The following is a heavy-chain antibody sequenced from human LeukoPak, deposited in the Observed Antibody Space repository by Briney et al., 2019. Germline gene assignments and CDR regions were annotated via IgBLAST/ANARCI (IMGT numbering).Heavy chain of an antibody. CDR3: LTGIYGTIRADY. CDR2: IKSKSDGGTT. CDR1: GFTFSNAW. V-gene: IGHV3-15*01. Sequence: GGSLRLSCAASGFTFSNAWMTWVRQAPGKGLEWVGRIKSKSDGGTTDYAAPVKDRFSISRDDSKNTLYLQMNSLKTEDTAVHYCLTGIYGTIRADYWGQGTLVTVSS. J-gene: IGHJ4*02. D-gene: IGHD1/OR15-1a*01.